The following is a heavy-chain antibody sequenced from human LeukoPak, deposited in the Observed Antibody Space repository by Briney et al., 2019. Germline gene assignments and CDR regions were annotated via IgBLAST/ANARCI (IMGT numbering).Heavy chain of an antibody. CDR3: ARGPYSYDSSGAFDI. CDR1: GDSISSGDYY. V-gene: IGHV4-61*02. CDR2: ISSSGST. Sequence: SETLSLTCTVSGDSISSGDYYWSWVRQPAGKGLEWIGRISSSGSTNYNPSLKSRVTISVDTSKNQFSLKLSSVTAADTAVYFCARGPYSYDSSGAFDIWGQGTMVTVSS. J-gene: IGHJ3*02. D-gene: IGHD3-22*01.